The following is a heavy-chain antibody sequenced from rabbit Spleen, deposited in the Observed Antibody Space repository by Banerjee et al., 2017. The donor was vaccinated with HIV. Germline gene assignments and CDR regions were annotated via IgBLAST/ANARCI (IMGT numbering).Heavy chain of an antibody. CDR2: IDVGKSGST. V-gene: IGHV1S45*01. CDR1: GFTISSSDY. Sequence: QEQLVESGGGLVQPEGSLTLTCTASGFTISSSDYMCWVRLAPGKGLEWIACIDVGKSGSTYYATWAKGRFTISKTSSTTVTLQMTSLTAADTATYFCARDAAGREDFNLWGPGTLVTVS. CDR3: ARDAAGREDFNL. J-gene: IGHJ4*01. D-gene: IGHD4-2*01.